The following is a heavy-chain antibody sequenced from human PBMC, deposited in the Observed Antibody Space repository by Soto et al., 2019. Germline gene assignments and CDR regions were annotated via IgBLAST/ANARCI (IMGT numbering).Heavy chain of an antibody. J-gene: IGHJ5*02. CDR2: INHSGST. Sequence: SETLSLTCAVYGGSFSGYYWSWIRQPPGKGLEWIGEINHSGSTNYNPSLKSRVTISVDTSKNQFSLKLSSVTAADTAVYYCARGRGIAAARGWFDPWGQGTLVTVSS. V-gene: IGHV4-34*01. CDR3: ARGRGIAAARGWFDP. D-gene: IGHD6-13*01. CDR1: GGSFSGYY.